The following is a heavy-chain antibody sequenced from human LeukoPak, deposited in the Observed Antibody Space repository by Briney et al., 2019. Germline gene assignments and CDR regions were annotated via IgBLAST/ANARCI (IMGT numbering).Heavy chain of an antibody. D-gene: IGHD2-8*01. V-gene: IGHV4-59*01. CDR3: ARGLSLPRGWFDP. CDR2: IFYTGST. J-gene: IGHJ5*02. Sequence: PSETLSLTCTVSGGSISSYYWSWIRQPPGKGLEWIGYIFYTGSTNYNPSLKSRVTISVDTSRNQFSLKLNSVTAADTAVYYCARGLSLPRGWFDPWGQGTLVTVSS. CDR1: GGSISSYY.